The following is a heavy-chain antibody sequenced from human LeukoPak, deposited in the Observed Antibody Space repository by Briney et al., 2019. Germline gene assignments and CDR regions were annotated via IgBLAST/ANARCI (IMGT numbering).Heavy chain of an antibody. CDR2: SRNKAKSHTT. Sequence: LPGGSLRLSCAASGFTFSDRDMDWVRQAPGKGLEWVGRSRNKAKSHTTEYAASVKGRFTISRDNPNNSVWLQMNSLKTEDTAVYYCALWSYYYYGLDVWGQGTTVTVSS. D-gene: IGHD5-18*01. J-gene: IGHJ6*02. CDR1: GFTFSDRD. V-gene: IGHV3-72*01. CDR3: ALWSYYYYGLDV.